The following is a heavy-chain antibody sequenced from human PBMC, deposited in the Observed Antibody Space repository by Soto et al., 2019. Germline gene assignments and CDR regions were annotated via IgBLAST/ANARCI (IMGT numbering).Heavy chain of an antibody. CDR2: INAGNGNT. Sequence: ASVKVSCKASGYTFTSYAMHWVRQAPGQRLEWMGWINAGNGNTKYSQKFQGRVTITRDTSASTAYMELSSLRSEDTAVYYCARERLAAAGKVSYYYYGMDVWGQGTKVTVSS. D-gene: IGHD6-13*01. V-gene: IGHV1-3*01. CDR1: GYTFTSYA. J-gene: IGHJ6*02. CDR3: ARERLAAAGKVSYYYYGMDV.